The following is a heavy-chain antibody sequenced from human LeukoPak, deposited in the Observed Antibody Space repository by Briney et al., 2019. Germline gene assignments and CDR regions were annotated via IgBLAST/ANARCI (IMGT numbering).Heavy chain of an antibody. CDR2: ISGSGGGT. CDR3: AKGVGYCSSTSCYSYLDF. V-gene: IGHV3-23*01. Sequence: GGSLRLPCAASGFTFSNYAMSWVRQAPGKGLEWVSTISGSGGGTYYADSVKGRFTISRDNSKNTLYLQMNSLRAEDTAVYYCAKGVGYCSSTSCYSYLDFWGQGTLVTVSS. J-gene: IGHJ4*02. D-gene: IGHD2-2*01. CDR1: GFTFSNYA.